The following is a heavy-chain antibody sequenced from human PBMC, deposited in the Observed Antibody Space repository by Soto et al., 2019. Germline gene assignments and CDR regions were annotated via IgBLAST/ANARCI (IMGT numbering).Heavy chain of an antibody. J-gene: IGHJ6*02. D-gene: IGHD3-10*01. CDR1: GGTFSSDA. V-gene: IGHV1-69*01. CDR3: ARAFLGGRGAPYGMDV. CDR2: IIPIFGTA. Sequence: QVQLVQSGAEVKKPGSSVKVSCKASGGTFSSDAISWVRQAPGQGLEWMGGIIPIFGTANYAQKFQGRVTITADESTSTAYMELSSLRSEVTAVYYCARAFLGGRGAPYGMDVWGQGTTVTVSS.